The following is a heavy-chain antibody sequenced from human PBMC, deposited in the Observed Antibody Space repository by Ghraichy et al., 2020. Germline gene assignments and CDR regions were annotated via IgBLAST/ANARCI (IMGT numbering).Heavy chain of an antibody. CDR1: GFTFSSYA. D-gene: IGHD3-22*01. CDR3: ARRGGYYYDSSGYPFDY. J-gene: IGHJ4*02. CDR2: ISGSGGST. Sequence: GGSLRLSCAASGFTFSSYAMSWVRQAPGKGLEWVSAISGSGGSTYYADSVKGRFTISRDNSKNTLYLQMNSLRAEDTAVYYCARRGGYYYDSSGYPFDYWGQGTLVTVSS. V-gene: IGHV3-23*01.